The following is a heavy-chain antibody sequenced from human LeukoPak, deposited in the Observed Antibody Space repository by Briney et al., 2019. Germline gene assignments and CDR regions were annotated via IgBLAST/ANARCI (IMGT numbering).Heavy chain of an antibody. CDR3: SRVGSSGWPNYFDS. D-gene: IGHD6-19*01. J-gene: IGHJ4*02. Sequence: GGSLRLSCAASGFTFSSYDMHWVRQATGKGLEWVSVIGTSGDTYYAGSARGRFTISRENAKNSLYLQMNSLTAGDTAVYFCSRVGSSGWPNYFDSWGQGTVVTVSS. V-gene: IGHV3-13*04. CDR1: GFTFSSYD. CDR2: IGTSGDT.